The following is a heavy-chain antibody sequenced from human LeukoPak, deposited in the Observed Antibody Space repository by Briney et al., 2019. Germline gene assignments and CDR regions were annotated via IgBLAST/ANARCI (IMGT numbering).Heavy chain of an antibody. Sequence: GGSLRLSCAASGFTFSSYAMSWVRQAPGKGLEWVSSISGSGGSTYYADPVKGRFTMSRDNSKNTLYLQMNSLRAEDTAVYYCARVRTGEARRNFDYWGQGTLVTVSS. CDR2: ISGSGGST. V-gene: IGHV3-23*01. CDR3: ARVRTGEARRNFDY. CDR1: GFTFSSYA. D-gene: IGHD2-21*01. J-gene: IGHJ4*02.